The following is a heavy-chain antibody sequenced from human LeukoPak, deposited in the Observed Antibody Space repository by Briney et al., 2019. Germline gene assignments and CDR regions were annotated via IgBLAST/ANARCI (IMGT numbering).Heavy chain of an antibody. D-gene: IGHD3-22*01. Sequence: GGSLRLSCATSGFTFSTSWMHWVRQAPGKGLVWVSRINTDGNTRDYADSVKGRFTISRDDAKNTLYLQMNSLRAEDTAIYYCVRDMGYYDKVWGQGALVTVSS. CDR1: GFTFSTSW. V-gene: IGHV3-74*01. CDR3: VRDMGYYDKV. J-gene: IGHJ4*02. CDR2: INTDGNTR.